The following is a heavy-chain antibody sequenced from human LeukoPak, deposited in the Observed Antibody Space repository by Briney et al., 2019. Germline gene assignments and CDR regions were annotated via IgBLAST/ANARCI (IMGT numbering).Heavy chain of an antibody. CDR1: GYTLTDFG. D-gene: IGHD7-27*01. V-gene: IGHV1-18*01. J-gene: IGHJ4*02. Sequence: ASVKVSCKASGYTLTDFGISWVRQAPGQGLEWMAWISAYNGNTNSVQKFQDRVTMTTDTSTSTAYMELRSLRSDDTAVYYCAREGLLGPFDYWGQGTLVTVSS. CDR2: ISAYNGNT. CDR3: AREGLLGPFDY.